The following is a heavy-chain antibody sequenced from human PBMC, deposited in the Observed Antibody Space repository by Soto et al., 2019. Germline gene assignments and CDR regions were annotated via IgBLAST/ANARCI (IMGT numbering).Heavy chain of an antibody. CDR2: INHSGST. J-gene: IGHJ4*02. Sequence: QVQLQQWGAGLLKPSETLSLTCAVYGGSFSGYYWRWLRQPPGKGLEWIGEINHSGSTNYNPSLKSRVTISVDTSKNQFSLKLSSVTAADTAVYYCARRIAAAGSGEVDYWGQGTLVTVSS. CDR3: ARRIAAAGSGEVDY. V-gene: IGHV4-34*01. D-gene: IGHD6-13*01. CDR1: GGSFSGYY.